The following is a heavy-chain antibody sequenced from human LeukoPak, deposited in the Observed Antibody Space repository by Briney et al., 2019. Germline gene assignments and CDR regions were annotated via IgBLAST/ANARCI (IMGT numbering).Heavy chain of an antibody. D-gene: IGHD3-22*01. V-gene: IGHV3-23*01. CDR1: GGSISSYY. CDR3: AKDLVYYYDSSGPADY. J-gene: IGHJ4*02. Sequence: ETLSLTCTVSGGSISSYYWSWVRQAPGKGLEWVSAISGSGGSTYYADSVKGRFTISRDNSKNTLYLQMNSLRAEDTAVYYCAKDLVYYYDSSGPADYWGQGTLVTVSS. CDR2: ISGSGGST.